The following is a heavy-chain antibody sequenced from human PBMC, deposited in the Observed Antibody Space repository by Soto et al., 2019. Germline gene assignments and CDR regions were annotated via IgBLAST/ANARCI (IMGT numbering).Heavy chain of an antibody. CDR3: AKEPLAQGRGWYADN. CDR2: ISGDGSTT. J-gene: IGHJ4*02. V-gene: IGHV3-23*01. D-gene: IGHD6-19*01. CDR1: GFSFSTFA. Sequence: EVQLLESGGDLVQPGGSLRLSCAATGFSFSTFAMSWVRQAPGKGREWVSAISGDGSTTYYVDSVKGRFTISRDNSRNTLYLQMNSLRVEDTALYYCAKEPLAQGRGWYADNWGQGTLVTVSS.